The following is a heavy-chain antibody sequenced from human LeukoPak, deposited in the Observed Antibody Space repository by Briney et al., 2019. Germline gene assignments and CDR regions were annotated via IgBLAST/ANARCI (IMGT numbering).Heavy chain of an antibody. CDR3: ARSYGSGTSYNSLRGYFYYGMDV. Sequence: SETLSLTCTMSGGSISTHYWHWIRQPPGKGLQWIGSVYYSGSTTYNPSLTSRVTISIDTSKKQFSLMLNSVTAADTAVYYCARSYGSGTSYNSLRGYFYYGMDVWGQGTTVTVSS. CDR1: GGSISTHY. CDR2: VYYSGST. J-gene: IGHJ6*02. V-gene: IGHV4-59*08. D-gene: IGHD3-10*01.